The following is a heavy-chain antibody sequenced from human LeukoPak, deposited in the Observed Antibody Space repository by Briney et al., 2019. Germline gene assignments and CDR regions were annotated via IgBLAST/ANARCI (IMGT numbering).Heavy chain of an antibody. V-gene: IGHV3-23*01. CDR3: AKDTPTTGYHLDS. CDR1: GFTFSSFG. CDR2: ISGSGDST. D-gene: IGHD1-1*01. J-gene: IGHJ4*02. Sequence: GGSLRLSCGASGFTFSSFGMSWVRQAPGKGLEWVSTISGSGDSTYYADSVKGRFTISRDNSKNTLYLQMNSLRAEDTAVYYCAKDTPTTGYHLDSWGQGTLVTVSS.